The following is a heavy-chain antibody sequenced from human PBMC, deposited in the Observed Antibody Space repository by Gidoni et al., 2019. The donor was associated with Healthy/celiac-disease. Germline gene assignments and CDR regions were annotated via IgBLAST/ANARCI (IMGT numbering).Heavy chain of an antibody. CDR2: INAGNGNT. CDR3: ARVGYYDSSGYYPTRDAFDI. V-gene: IGHV1-3*01. Sequence: QVQLVQSGAEVKKTGASVKVSCKASGYTFTSYAMHWVRQAPGQRLEWMGWINAGNGNTKYSQKFQGRVTITRDTSASTAYMELSSLRSEDTAVYYCARVGYYDSSGYYPTRDAFDIWGQGTMVTVSS. D-gene: IGHD3-22*01. CDR1: GYTFTSYA. J-gene: IGHJ3*02.